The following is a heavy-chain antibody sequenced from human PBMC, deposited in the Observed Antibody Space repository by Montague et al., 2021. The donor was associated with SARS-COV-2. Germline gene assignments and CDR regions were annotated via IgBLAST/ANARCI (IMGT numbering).Heavy chain of an antibody. Sequence: SETLSLTCSVSGDSITTYYWSWIRQSPGRGLEWIGHIYYTGTTKYNPSLKSRVTISVDTSRKQFSLKLKSVTAADTAVYYCAREQTTCVSAYGVNYLDYWGQGALVTVSS. D-gene: IGHD5-12*01. CDR3: AREQTTCVSAYGVNYLDY. CDR2: IYYTGTT. V-gene: IGHV4-59*01. J-gene: IGHJ4*02. CDR1: GDSITTYY.